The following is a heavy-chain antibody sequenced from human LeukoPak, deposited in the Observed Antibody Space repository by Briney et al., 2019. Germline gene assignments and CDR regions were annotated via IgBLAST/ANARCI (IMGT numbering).Heavy chain of an antibody. J-gene: IGHJ4*02. V-gene: IGHV5-51*01. D-gene: IGHD5-24*01. CDR1: GCSFTSYW. Sequence: HGESLKISCKGSGCSFTSYWIGWVRQMPGKGLEWMGIIYPGDSDTRYSPSFQGQVTISADKSISTAYLQWSSLKASDTAMYYCARRGDGYNYGLVYWGQGTLVTVSS. CDR3: ARRGDGYNYGLVY. CDR2: IYPGDSDT.